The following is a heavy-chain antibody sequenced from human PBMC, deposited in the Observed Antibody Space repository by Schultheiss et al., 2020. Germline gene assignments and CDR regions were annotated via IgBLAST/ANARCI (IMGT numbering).Heavy chain of an antibody. J-gene: IGHJ6*02. Sequence: GGSLRLSCAASGFTFSSYWMHWVRQAPGKGLVWVSRINSDGSSTSYADSVKGRFTISRDNAKNSLYLQMNSLRAEDTAVYYCAREVDWYSSSWYDLTGTDGMDVWGQGTTVTVSS. CDR2: INSDGSST. CDR1: GFTFSSYW. CDR3: AREVDWYSSSWYDLTGTDGMDV. D-gene: IGHD6-13*01. V-gene: IGHV3-74*01.